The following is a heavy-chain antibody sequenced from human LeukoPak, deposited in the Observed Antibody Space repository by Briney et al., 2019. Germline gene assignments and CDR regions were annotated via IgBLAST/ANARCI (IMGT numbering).Heavy chain of an antibody. D-gene: IGHD1-7*01. Sequence: SETLSLTXAVYGGSFSGYYWSWIRQPPGKGLEWIGEINHSGSTNYNPSLKSRVTISVDTSKNQFSLKLSSVTAADTAVYYCARGLTGTYYYYYYYMDVWGKGTTVTVSS. J-gene: IGHJ6*03. CDR3: ARGLTGTYYYYYYYMDV. V-gene: IGHV4-34*01. CDR1: GGSFSGYY. CDR2: INHSGST.